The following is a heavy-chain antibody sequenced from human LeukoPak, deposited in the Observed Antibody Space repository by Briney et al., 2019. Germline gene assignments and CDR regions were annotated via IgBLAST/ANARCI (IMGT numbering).Heavy chain of an antibody. CDR2: INHMGST. CDR1: GGSFSGYF. V-gene: IGHV4-34*01. CDR3: ARGPATADYYYFYYMDV. J-gene: IGHJ6*03. D-gene: IGHD6-13*01. Sequence: SETLSLTCVVYGGSFSGYFWSWIRQPPGKGLEWIGEINHMGSTNYNPSLKSRVTISIDTSKNQFSLKLSSVTAADTAVYYCARGPATADYYYFYYMDVWGKGTTVTVSS.